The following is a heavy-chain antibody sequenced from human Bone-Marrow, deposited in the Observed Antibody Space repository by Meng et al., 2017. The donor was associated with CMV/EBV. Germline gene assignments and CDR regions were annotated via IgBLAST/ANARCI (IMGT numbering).Heavy chain of an antibody. CDR1: GFTFSSYA. D-gene: IGHD3-3*01. CDR2: ISGSGGST. V-gene: IGHV3-23*01. CDR3: AKDDYDFWSGYQPDYYGMDV. J-gene: IGHJ6*02. Sequence: GGSLRLSCAASGFTFSSYAMSWVRQAPGKGLEWVSAISGSGGSTYYADSVKGRLTISRDNSKNTLYLQMNSLRAEDTAVYYCAKDDYDFWSGYQPDYYGMDVWGQGTTITVSS.